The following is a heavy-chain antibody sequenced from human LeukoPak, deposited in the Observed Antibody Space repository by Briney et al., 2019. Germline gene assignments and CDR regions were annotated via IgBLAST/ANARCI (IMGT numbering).Heavy chain of an antibody. CDR3: ARDPYTSFFGAFDI. J-gene: IGHJ3*02. Sequence: GGSLRLSCVASKLTFSSYWMTWVRQAPGKGLEWVANIKGDGSEEYYVDSVKGRFTISRDNAKNSLYLQMDSLRAVDTAVYYCARDPYTSFFGAFDIWGQGTMVTVSS. D-gene: IGHD2-2*01. CDR2: IKGDGSEE. V-gene: IGHV3-7*04. CDR1: KLTFSSYW.